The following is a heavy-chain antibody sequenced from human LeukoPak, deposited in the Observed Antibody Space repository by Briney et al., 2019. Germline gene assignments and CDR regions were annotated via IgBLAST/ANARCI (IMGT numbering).Heavy chain of an antibody. CDR2: VNPNNGGT. Sequence: SVLVSCKASGYTFTDYYTHWVRQAPGQGLEWMGWVNPNNGGTNYAQKFQGRVTMTTDTSISTAYMELSSLTSDDTAVYYCARVPGGRARDLTHGGQ. CDR1: GYTFTDYY. D-gene: IGHD3-16*01. J-gene: IGHJ1*01. CDR3: ARVPGGRARDLTH. V-gene: IGHV1-2*02.